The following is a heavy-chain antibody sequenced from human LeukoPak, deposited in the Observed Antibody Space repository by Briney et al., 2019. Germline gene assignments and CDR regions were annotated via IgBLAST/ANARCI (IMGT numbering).Heavy chain of an antibody. Sequence: SGGSLRLSCAASGFTFSSYAMSWVRQAPGKGLEWVSAISGSGGSTYYADSVKGRFTISRDNSKNTLYLQMNSLRAEDTAVYYCAKSRAIAARPLLDYWGQGTLVTVSS. CDR1: GFTFSSYA. CDR2: ISGSGGST. CDR3: AKSRAIAARPLLDY. J-gene: IGHJ4*02. D-gene: IGHD6-6*01. V-gene: IGHV3-23*01.